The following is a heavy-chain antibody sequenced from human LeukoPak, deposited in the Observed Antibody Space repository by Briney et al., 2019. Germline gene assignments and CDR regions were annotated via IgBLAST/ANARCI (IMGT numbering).Heavy chain of an antibody. J-gene: IGHJ5*02. CDR1: GYTFTSYD. D-gene: IGHD3-10*01. CDR2: MNPNSGNT. CDR3: ARGYYYGSGSYP. V-gene: IGHV1-8*01. Sequence: ASVKVSCKASGYTFTSYDINWVRQATGQGLEWMGWMNPNSGNTGYAQKFQGRVTMTRNTSISTAYMELSSLRSEDAAVYYCARGYYYGSGSYPWGQGTLVTVSS.